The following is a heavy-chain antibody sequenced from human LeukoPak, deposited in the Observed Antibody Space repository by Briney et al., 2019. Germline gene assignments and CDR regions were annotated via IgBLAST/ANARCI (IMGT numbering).Heavy chain of an antibody. J-gene: IGHJ6*02. V-gene: IGHV3-53*01. CDR2: IYSGGST. CDR3: ARDPSPDGYYGDHYYYYGMDV. CDR1: GFTVSSNY. Sequence: GGSLRLSCAASGFTVSSNYMSWVRQAPGKGLEWVSVIYSGGSTYYADSVKGRFTISRDNSKNTLYLQMNSLRAEDTAVYYCARDPSPDGYYGDHYYYYGMDVWGQGTTVTVSS. D-gene: IGHD4-17*01.